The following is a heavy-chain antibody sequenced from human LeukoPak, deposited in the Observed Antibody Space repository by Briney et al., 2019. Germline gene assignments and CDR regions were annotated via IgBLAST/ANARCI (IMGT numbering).Heavy chain of an antibody. CDR2: ISAYNGNT. V-gene: IGHV1-18*01. CDR3: ARSITVIVVGAFDI. D-gene: IGHD3-22*01. CDR1: GYTFTSYG. J-gene: IGHJ3*02. Sequence: ASVKVSCKASGYTFTSYGICWVRQAPGQGLEWMGWISAYNGNTNYAQKLQGRVTMTTDTSTSTAYMELRSLRSDDTAVYYCARSITVIVVGAFDIWGQGTMVTVSS.